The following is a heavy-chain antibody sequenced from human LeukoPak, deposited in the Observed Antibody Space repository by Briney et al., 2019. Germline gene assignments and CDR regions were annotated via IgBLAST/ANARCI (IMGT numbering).Heavy chain of an antibody. D-gene: IGHD6-19*01. Sequence: ASVKVSCKASGYTFTSYDINWVRQATGQGLEWMGWMNPKSGNTGYAQKFQGRVTMTRNTSISTVYMELSSLRSEDTAVYYCARGLSIAVAGVCGYWGQGTLVTVSS. J-gene: IGHJ4*02. V-gene: IGHV1-8*01. CDR2: MNPKSGNT. CDR3: ARGLSIAVAGVCGY. CDR1: GYTFTSYD.